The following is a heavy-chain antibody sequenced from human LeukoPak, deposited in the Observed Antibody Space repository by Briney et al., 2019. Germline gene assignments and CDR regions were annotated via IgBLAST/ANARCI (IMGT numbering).Heavy chain of an antibody. V-gene: IGHV4-59*08. CDR1: GDFTSSYY. CDR2: IYYSGST. J-gene: IGHJ4*02. Sequence: PPETLSLTFTVSGDFTSSYYWSSIRQPPGKGLEWIGFIYYSGSTNQNPSLKSRVTMSVDTSKNQFFARLSSVTAADTAVYYCVGSTAIVTHYFDYWGQGTLVTVSS. D-gene: IGHD5-18*01. CDR3: VGSTAIVTHYFDY.